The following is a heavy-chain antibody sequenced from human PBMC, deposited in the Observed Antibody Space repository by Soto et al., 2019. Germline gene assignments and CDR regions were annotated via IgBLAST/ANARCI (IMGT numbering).Heavy chain of an antibody. D-gene: IGHD1-20*01. Sequence: QVQLQQWGAGLLKPSETLSLTCAVYGGSFSGYYWSWIRQPPGKGLEWIGEINHSGSTNYNPSLKSLVTISVDTSKEQFSLKLSSVTAADTAVYYCAISLPGINRSPSIDYWGQGTLVTVSS. CDR1: GGSFSGYY. CDR3: AISLPGINRSPSIDY. CDR2: INHSGST. V-gene: IGHV4-34*01. J-gene: IGHJ4*02.